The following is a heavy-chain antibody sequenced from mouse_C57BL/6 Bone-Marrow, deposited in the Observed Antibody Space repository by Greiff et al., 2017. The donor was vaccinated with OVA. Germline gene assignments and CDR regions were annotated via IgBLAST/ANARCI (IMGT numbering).Heavy chain of an antibody. CDR3: AQMGRRYAMDY. Sequence: QVTLKVSGPGILQPSQTLSLTCSFSGFSLSTSNMGIGWIRQPSGKGLEWLAHIWWNDDKYYNPSLKSRLPISKDTSNDHVFLKSTSVDTADTATYYCAQMGRRYAMDYWGQGTSVTVSS. J-gene: IGHJ4*01. V-gene: IGHV8-5*01. CDR1: GFSLSTSNMG. CDR2: IWWNDDK.